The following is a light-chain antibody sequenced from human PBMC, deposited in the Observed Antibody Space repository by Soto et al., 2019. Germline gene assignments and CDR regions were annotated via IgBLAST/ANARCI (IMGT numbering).Light chain of an antibody. CDR3: QKCATSPLT. CDR2: DAS. V-gene: IGKV3-20*01. CDR1: QSVGNNY. Sequence: PGERATLSCRASQSVGNNYVAWYQQKPGQAPRLLIHDASSRATGIPDRFSGSGSGTDFTLTISRLELEDFAVYFCQKCATSPLTFGQGTRVDIK. J-gene: IGKJ1*01.